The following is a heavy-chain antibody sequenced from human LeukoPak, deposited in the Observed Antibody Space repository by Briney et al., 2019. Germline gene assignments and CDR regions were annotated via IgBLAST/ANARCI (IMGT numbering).Heavy chain of an antibody. CDR1: GGSISSYY. J-gene: IGHJ6*02. V-gene: IGHV4-59*01. CDR3: AREPLDYYYGMDV. Sequence: SETLSLTCTASGGSISSYYWSWIRQPPGKGLEWIGYIYYSGSTNYNPSLKSRVTISVDTSKNQFSLKRSSVTAADTAVYYCAREPLDYYYGMDVWGQGATVTVSS. CDR2: IYYSGST.